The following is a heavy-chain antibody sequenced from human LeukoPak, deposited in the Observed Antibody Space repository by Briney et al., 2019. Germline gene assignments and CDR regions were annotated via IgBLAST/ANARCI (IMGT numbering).Heavy chain of an antibody. CDR1: GFTVNSNY. V-gene: IGHV3-66*01. J-gene: IGHJ2*01. Sequence: GGSPRLSCAASGFTVNSNYMSWVRQAPGKGLEWVSVIYSGGSTYYADSVKGRFTISRDNSKNTLYLQMNSLRAEDTAVYYCARGRGSYLLTLASGEFDLWGRGTLVTVSS. CDR3: ARGRGSYLLTLASGEFDL. CDR2: IYSGGST. D-gene: IGHD1-26*01.